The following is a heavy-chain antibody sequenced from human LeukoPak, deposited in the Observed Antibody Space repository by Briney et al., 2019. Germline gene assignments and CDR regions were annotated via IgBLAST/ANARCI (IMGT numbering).Heavy chain of an antibody. CDR1: GGSISSGGYS. CDR2: IYHSGST. V-gene: IGHV4-30-2*01. CDR3: ARDYPAEIAVAAKGYFDY. Sequence: SETLSLTCAVSGGSISSGGYSWSWIRQPPGKGLEWIGYIYHSGSTYYNPSLKSRVTISVDRSKNQFSLKLSSVTAADTAVYYCARDYPAEIAVAAKGYFDYWGQGTLVTVSS. J-gene: IGHJ4*02. D-gene: IGHD6-19*01.